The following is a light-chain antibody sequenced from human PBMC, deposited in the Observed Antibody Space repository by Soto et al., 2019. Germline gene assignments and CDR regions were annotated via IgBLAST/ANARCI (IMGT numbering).Light chain of an antibody. CDR3: QHYNSYSEA. CDR2: KAS. J-gene: IGKJ1*01. Sequence: IQLTQSPSTLSGSVGDRVTLTCLASQTISSWLAWSQQKPGKAPKLLSYKASTLKSGVPSRFRGSGSGTDFTLTISSLKPDDFETYYCQHYNSYSEAFGQGTKVDIK. V-gene: IGKV1-5*03. CDR1: QTISSW.